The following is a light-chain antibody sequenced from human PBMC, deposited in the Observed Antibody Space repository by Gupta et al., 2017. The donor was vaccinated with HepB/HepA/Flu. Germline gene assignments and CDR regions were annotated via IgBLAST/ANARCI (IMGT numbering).Light chain of an antibody. CDR3: QQSYSTPET. CDR2: AAS. J-gene: IGKJ1*01. Sequence: DLQMTQSPSSLSASVGDRVTITCRASQSISSYLNWYQQKPGKAPKLLIYAASSLQSGVPSRFSGSGSGTDFTLTISSLQPEDFATYYCQQSYSTPETFGQGTKVEIK. CDR1: QSISSY. V-gene: IGKV1-39*01.